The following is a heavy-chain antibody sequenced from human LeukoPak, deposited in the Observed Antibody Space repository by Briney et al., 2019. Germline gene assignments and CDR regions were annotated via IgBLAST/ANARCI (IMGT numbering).Heavy chain of an antibody. D-gene: IGHD3-3*01. Sequence: ASVKVSCKASGYTFTSYAMNWVRQAPGQGLEWMGWINTNTGNPTYAQGFTGRFVFSLDTSVSTAYLQISSLKAEDTAVYYCARVRPGEFLEWLLLEDAFDIWGQGTMVTVSS. CDR2: INTNTGNP. CDR1: GYTFTSYA. CDR3: ARVRPGEFLEWLLLEDAFDI. V-gene: IGHV7-4-1*02. J-gene: IGHJ3*02.